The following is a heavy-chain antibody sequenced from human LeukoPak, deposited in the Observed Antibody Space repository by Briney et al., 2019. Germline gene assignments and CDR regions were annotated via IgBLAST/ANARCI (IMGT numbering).Heavy chain of an antibody. CDR3: ARDFSYDFWSGYYPLDY. CDR2: ISSSSSYI. D-gene: IGHD3-3*01. CDR1: GFTFSSYS. J-gene: IGHJ4*02. V-gene: IGHV3-21*01. Sequence: GGSLRLSCAASGFTFSSYSMNWVRQAPGKGLEWVSSISSSSSYIYYADSVKGRFTISRDNAKNSLYLQMNSLSAEDTAVYYCARDFSYDFWSGYYPLDYWGQGTLVTVSS.